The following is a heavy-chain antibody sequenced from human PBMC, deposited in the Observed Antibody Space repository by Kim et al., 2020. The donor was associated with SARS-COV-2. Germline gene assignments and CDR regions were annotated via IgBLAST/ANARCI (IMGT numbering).Heavy chain of an antibody. CDR3: ARNGRLLDPFDY. V-gene: IGHV3-21*01. Sequence: GGSLRLSCAASGFTFSSYSMNWVRQAPGKGLEWVSSISGSSSYIYYADSVKGRFTISRDNAKNSLYLQMNSLRAEDTAVYYCARNGRLLDPFDYWGQGTLVTVSS. D-gene: IGHD3-3*01. CDR2: ISGSSSYI. CDR1: GFTFSSYS. J-gene: IGHJ4*02.